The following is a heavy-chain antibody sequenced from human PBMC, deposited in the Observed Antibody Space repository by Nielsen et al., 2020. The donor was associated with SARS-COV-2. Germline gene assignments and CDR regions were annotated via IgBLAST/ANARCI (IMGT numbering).Heavy chain of an antibody. CDR1: GDSVSSNSAA. V-gene: IGHV6-1*01. Sequence: SETLSLTCAISGDSVSSNSAAWNWIRQSPSRGLKWLGRTYYRSKWYNDYAVSVKSRITVNPDTSKNQFSLQLNSVTPEDTAVFYCARGTGSWFDYWGQGTLVTVSS. CDR3: ARGTGSWFDY. D-gene: IGHD6-13*01. J-gene: IGHJ4*02. CDR2: TYYRSKWYN.